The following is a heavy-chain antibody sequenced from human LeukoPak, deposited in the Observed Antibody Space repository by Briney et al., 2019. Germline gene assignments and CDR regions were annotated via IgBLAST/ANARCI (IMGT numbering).Heavy chain of an antibody. D-gene: IGHD3-22*01. CDR1: GFTFSSYA. V-gene: IGHV3-23*01. J-gene: IGHJ4*02. CDR3: AKDPPPGYYDSSGHPDY. CDR2: ISGSGGST. Sequence: GGSLRLSCAASGFTFSSYAMSWDRQALGKGLEWVSAISGSGGSTYYADSVKGRFTISRDNSKNTLYLQMNSLRAEDTAVYYCAKDPPPGYYDSSGHPDYWGQGTLVTVSS.